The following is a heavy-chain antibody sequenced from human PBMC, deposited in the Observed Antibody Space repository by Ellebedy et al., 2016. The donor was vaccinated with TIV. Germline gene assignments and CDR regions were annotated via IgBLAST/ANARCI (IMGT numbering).Heavy chain of an antibody. V-gene: IGHV3-23*01. CDR3: VRGRSGTYIHHAFDS. J-gene: IGHJ4*02. CDR2: ISNTGSRT. D-gene: IGHD1-14*01. CDR1: GFSFSDYY. Sequence: PGGSLRLSCAASGFSFSDYYMDWVRQAPGKGLEWVSTISNTGSRTYYADSVEGRFTISRDNSMSTLSLQMSSLRADDTAIYYCVRGRSGTYIHHAFDSWGQGILVTVSS.